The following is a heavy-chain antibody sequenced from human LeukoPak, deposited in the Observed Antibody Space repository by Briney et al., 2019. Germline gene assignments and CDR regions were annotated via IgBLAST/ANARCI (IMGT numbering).Heavy chain of an antibody. J-gene: IGHJ3*02. Sequence: PGGSLRLSCAASGFTFDDYAMHWVRQAPGKGLEWVSLISGDGGSTYYADSVKGRFTISRDNSKNSLYLQMNSLRTEDTALFYCAKDIFPLDYGETGNAFDIWGQGTMVTVSS. V-gene: IGHV3-43*02. CDR1: GFTFDDYA. CDR2: ISGDGGST. D-gene: IGHD4-17*01. CDR3: AKDIFPLDYGETGNAFDI.